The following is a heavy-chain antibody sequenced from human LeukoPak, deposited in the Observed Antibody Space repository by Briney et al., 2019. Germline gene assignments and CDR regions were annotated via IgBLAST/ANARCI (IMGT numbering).Heavy chain of an antibody. Sequence: PSETLSLTCTVSGGSISSSSYYWGWIRQPPGKGLEWIGSIYYSGSTYYNPSLKSRVTISVDTSKNQFSLKLSSVTAADTAVYYCARDDMTGYGDGWFDPRGQGTLVTVSS. CDR3: ARDDMTGYGDGWFDP. CDR1: GGSISSSSYY. V-gene: IGHV4-39*07. J-gene: IGHJ5*02. CDR2: IYYSGST. D-gene: IGHD4-17*01.